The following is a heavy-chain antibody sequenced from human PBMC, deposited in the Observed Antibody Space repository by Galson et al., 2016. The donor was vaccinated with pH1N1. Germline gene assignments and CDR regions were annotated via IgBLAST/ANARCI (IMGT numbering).Heavy chain of an antibody. CDR1: GYTFTNYG. J-gene: IGHJ4*02. D-gene: IGHD5-18*01. V-gene: IGHV1-18*01. CDR3: ARDVRISLWLPDF. CDR2: MSAYNGNT. Sequence: SVKVSCKASGYTFTNYGITWVRQAPGQGLEWMAWMSAYNGNTSYAQKFQGRVTMATDTSTNTAYMELRNLTSDDPAVYYCARDVRISLWLPDFWGQGTLVTVSS.